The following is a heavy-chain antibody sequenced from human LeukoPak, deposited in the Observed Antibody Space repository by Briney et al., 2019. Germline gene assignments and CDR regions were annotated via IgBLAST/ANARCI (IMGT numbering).Heavy chain of an antibody. D-gene: IGHD2-21*02. CDR1: GYTFTSYY. Sequence: ASVKVSCKASGYTFTSYYMHWVRQAPGQGLEWMGIINPSGGSTSYAQKFQGRVTMTRDTSTSTVYMELSSLRSEDTAVYYCAVGGVVTASPHKWCDTWGQGTLVTVSS. CDR2: INPSGGST. CDR3: AVGGVVTASPHKWCDT. J-gene: IGHJ5*02. V-gene: IGHV1-46*01.